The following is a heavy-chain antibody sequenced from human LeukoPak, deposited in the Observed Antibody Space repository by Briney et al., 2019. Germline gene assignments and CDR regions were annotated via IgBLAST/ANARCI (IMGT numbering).Heavy chain of an antibody. CDR1: GYTFTSYG. CDR3: ARDGVWFGELPEKNDY. CDR2: ISAYNGNT. D-gene: IGHD3-10*01. Sequence: ASVKVSCKASGYTFTSYGISWVRQAPGQGLEWMGWISAYNGNTNYAQKPQGRVTMTTDTSTSTAYMELRSLRSDDTAVYYCARDGVWFGELPEKNDYWGQGTLVTVSS. V-gene: IGHV1-18*01. J-gene: IGHJ4*02.